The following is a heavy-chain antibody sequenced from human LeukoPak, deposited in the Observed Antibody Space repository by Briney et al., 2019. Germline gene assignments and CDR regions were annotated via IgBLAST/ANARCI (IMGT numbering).Heavy chain of an antibody. Sequence: PSETLSLTCTVSGGSISTNNWWSWVRQPPGKGLEWIGEIYHTGSTNYSPSLRSRVTMSIDKSNNQFSLNLNSVTAADTAVYYCAKSGDYLWDYWGQGTLVTVSS. CDR1: GGSISTNNW. J-gene: IGHJ4*02. CDR2: IYHTGST. CDR3: AKSGDYLWDY. V-gene: IGHV4-4*02. D-gene: IGHD3-16*01.